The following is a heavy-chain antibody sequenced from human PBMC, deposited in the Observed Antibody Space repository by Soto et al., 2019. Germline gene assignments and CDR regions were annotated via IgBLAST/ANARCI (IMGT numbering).Heavy chain of an antibody. CDR2: ISYDGILK. D-gene: IGHD3-10*01. V-gene: IGHV3-30*18. Sequence: QVHLVESGGGVVQPGGSLRLACAASGFTFSAFGMHWVRQAPGKGLEWVAIISYDGILKYYADSVKGRFTISRDNSKGALYLQRNSLRPEDTAVYYCAKDFKVSGGHYGSLNYYYGMDVWGQGTTVTVSS. CDR3: AKDFKVSGGHYGSLNYYYGMDV. J-gene: IGHJ6*02. CDR1: GFTFSAFG.